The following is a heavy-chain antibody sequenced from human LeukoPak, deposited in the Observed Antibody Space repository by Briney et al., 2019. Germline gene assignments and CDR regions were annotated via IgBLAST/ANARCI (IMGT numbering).Heavy chain of an antibody. V-gene: IGHV4-30-4*01. CDR1: GGSISSGDYY. CDR2: IYYSGST. J-gene: IGHJ3*02. Sequence: SETLSLTCTVSGGSISSGDYYWSWIRQPPGKGLEWIGYIYYSGSTYYNPSLKSRVTISVDTSKNQFSLKLSSVTAADTAVYYCARTTVTTGLDAFDIWGQGTMVTVSS. CDR3: ARTTVTTGLDAFDI. D-gene: IGHD4-17*01.